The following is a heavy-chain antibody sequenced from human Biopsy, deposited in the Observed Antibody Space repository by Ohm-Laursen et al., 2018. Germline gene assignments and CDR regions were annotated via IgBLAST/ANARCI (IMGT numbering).Heavy chain of an antibody. CDR2: VYYTGST. J-gene: IGHJ6*02. D-gene: IGHD3-10*01. CDR1: GDSISSYY. Sequence: SDTLSLTCAVSGDSISSYYWSWIRQPPGKGLQWIGYVYYTGSTDYNPSLQSRVNISVDTSKNHFSLRLRSVTPADTAIYYCARDRGDFVHGMDVWGQGTTVTVSS. CDR3: ARDRGDFVHGMDV. V-gene: IGHV4-59*01.